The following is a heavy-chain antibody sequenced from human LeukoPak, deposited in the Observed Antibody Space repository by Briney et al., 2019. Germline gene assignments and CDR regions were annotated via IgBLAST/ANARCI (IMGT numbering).Heavy chain of an antibody. V-gene: IGHV3-43D*03. CDR1: GFTFDDYA. J-gene: IGHJ6*03. CDR2: ISWDGGST. D-gene: IGHD1-14*01. Sequence: PGGSLRLSCAASGFTFDDYAMHWVRQAPGKGLEWVSLISWDGGSTYYADSVKGRFTISRDNAKNSLYLQMNSLRAEDTAVYYCARLLSPGVYYYYYYMDVWGKGTTVTISS. CDR3: ARLLSPGVYYYYYYMDV.